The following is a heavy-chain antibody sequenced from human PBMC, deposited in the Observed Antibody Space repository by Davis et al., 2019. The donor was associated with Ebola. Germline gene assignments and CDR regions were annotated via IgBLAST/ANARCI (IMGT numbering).Heavy chain of an antibody. D-gene: IGHD2-15*01. CDR3: AKDVEDIVVVVAATLDY. V-gene: IGHV3-7*03. CDR2: IKQDGSEK. CDR1: GFTFSSYW. J-gene: IGHJ4*02. Sequence: GESLKISCAASGFTFSSYWMSWVRQAPGKGLEWVANIKQDGSEKYYADSVKGRFTISRDNSKNTLYLQMNSLRAEDTAVYYCAKDVEDIVVVVAATLDYWGQGTLVTVSS.